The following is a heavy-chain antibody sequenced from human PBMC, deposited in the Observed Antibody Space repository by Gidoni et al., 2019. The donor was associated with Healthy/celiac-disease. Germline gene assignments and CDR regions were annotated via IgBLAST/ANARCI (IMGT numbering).Heavy chain of an antibody. CDR3: AKARMADLDY. Sequence: QVQLVESGGGVVQPGRSMRLSCAASGFTFSSYGMHWVRQAPGKGLEWVAVISYDGSNKYYADSVKGRFTISRDNSKNTLYLQMNSLRAEDTAVYYCAKARMADLDYWGQGTLVTVSS. D-gene: IGHD5-12*01. CDR1: GFTFSSYG. J-gene: IGHJ4*02. CDR2: ISYDGSNK. V-gene: IGHV3-30*18.